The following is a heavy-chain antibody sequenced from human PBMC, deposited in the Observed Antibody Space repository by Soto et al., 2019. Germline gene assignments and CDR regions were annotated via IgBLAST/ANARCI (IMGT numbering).Heavy chain of an antibody. J-gene: IGHJ5*02. CDR1: GGTFNSFS. CDR2: IIPMSGRP. V-gene: IGHV1-69*06. CDR3: TRRGRQSANWFDP. Sequence: QVQLVQSGAEVKTPGSSVKVSCKASGGTFNSFSIDWVRQAPGQGLEWVGGIIPMSGRPNYAQRFQGRVTFSADKSTNTVYMEVNNLTYEDTAVYYCTRRGRQSANWFDPWGQGTLVTVSS.